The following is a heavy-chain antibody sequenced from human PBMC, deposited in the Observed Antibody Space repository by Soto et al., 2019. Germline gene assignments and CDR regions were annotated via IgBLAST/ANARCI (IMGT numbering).Heavy chain of an antibody. CDR2: VKQDGSET. D-gene: IGHD5-18*01. CDR1: GFTFSNYW. J-gene: IGHJ4*02. V-gene: IGHV3-7*04. Sequence: EVQLVESGGGLVQPGGSLRLSCAASGFTFSNYWMTWVRQAPGKGREWVAHVKQDGSETYDVSSVNGRFTISRDNAKNPLYLQMNRLTAEYTAVYYCARGGGHTYGRLPVVYWGQGILVTVAS. CDR3: ARGGGHTYGRLPVVY.